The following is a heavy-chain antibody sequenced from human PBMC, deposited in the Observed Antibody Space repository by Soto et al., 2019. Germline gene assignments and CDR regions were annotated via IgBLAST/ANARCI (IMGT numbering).Heavy chain of an antibody. CDR3: ARVGYGSGKEGNFDY. Sequence: ASVKVSCKVSGYTLTELSMHWVRQAPGKGLEWMGSFDPEDGETLYSQKFQGRVTMTTDTSTSTAYMELRSLRSDDTAVYYCARVGYGSGKEGNFDYWGQGTLVTVSS. D-gene: IGHD3-10*01. CDR1: GYTLTELS. CDR2: FDPEDGET. J-gene: IGHJ4*02. V-gene: IGHV1-24*01.